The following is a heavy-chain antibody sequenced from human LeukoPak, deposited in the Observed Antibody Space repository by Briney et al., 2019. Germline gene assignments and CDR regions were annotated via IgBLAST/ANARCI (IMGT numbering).Heavy chain of an antibody. J-gene: IGHJ4*02. CDR1: GFTVSSNY. CDR2: IYSGGST. Sequence: GGSLRLSCAASGFTVSSNYMSWVRQAPGKGLEWVSVIYSGGSTYYADSVKGRFTISRDNSKNTLCLQMNSLRAEDTAVYYCARSNYYDSSGYYYDYWGQGTLVTVSS. V-gene: IGHV3-53*01. CDR3: ARSNYYDSSGYYYDY. D-gene: IGHD3-22*01.